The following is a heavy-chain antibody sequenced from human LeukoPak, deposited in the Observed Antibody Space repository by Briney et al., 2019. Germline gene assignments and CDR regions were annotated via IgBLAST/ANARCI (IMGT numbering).Heavy chain of an antibody. J-gene: IGHJ4*02. CDR2: IYYSGST. CDR1: GGSISSYY. CDR3: ARGQHYYDSSGYSRTPFDY. V-gene: IGHV4-59*12. D-gene: IGHD3-22*01. Sequence: SETLSLTCTVSGGSISSYYWSWIRQPPGKGLEWIGYIYYSGSTNYNPSLKSRVTISVDTSKNQFSLKLSSATAADTAVYYCARGQHYYDSSGYSRTPFDYWGQGILVTVSS.